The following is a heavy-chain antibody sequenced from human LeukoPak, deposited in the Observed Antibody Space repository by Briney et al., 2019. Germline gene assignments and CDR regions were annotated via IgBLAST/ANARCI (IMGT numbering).Heavy chain of an antibody. V-gene: IGHV5-51*01. D-gene: IGHD4/OR15-4a*01. Sequence: GESLKISCKASGYDFGDYWIGRVRQTPGKGLEWMGIIWPDDSDTRYRPSFQGQVTISVDKSINTAYLQWNSLKASDTAMYYCARRGRLSANSHWVDSWGQGTLVTVSS. CDR3: ARRGRLSANSHWVDS. CDR2: IWPDDSDT. J-gene: IGHJ5*01. CDR1: GYDFGDYW.